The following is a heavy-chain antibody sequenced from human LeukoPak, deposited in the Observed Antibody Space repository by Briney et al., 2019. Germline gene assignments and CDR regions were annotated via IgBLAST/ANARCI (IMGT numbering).Heavy chain of an antibody. D-gene: IGHD4-17*01. CDR1: TYSISSGYS. V-gene: IGHV4-38-2*01. CDR2: MYLSGTT. CDR3: AKTDYGHYSGFEV. J-gene: IGHJ3*01. Sequence: SETLSLTCVVSTYSISSGYSWGWIRPPPGKGLEWIGSMYLSGTTHYNPSLKSRVTISVDKSENQFSLKVMFVTAADSAIYFCAKTDYGHYSGFEVWGQGIMVTVSS.